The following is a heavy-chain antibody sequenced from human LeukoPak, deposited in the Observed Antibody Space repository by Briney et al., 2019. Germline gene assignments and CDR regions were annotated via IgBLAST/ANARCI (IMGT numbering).Heavy chain of an antibody. CDR2: ISYDGSNK. D-gene: IGHD3-16*01. V-gene: IGHV3-30-3*01. J-gene: IGHJ4*02. CDR1: GFTFSSYA. Sequence: PGRSLRLSCAASGFTFSSYAMNWVRQAPGKGLEWVAVISYDGSNKYYADSVKGRFTISRDNSKNTLYLQMNSLRAEDTAVYYCARDYGGTQDYWGQGTLVTVSS. CDR3: ARDYGGTQDY.